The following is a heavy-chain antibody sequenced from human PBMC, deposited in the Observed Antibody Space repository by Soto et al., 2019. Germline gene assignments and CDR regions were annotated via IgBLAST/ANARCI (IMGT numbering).Heavy chain of an antibody. Sequence: SLILSCSASGFTSSDCDMHWVRQVPGKGLDWVSGINWNSGSIGYGDSVKGRFAISRDNAKNSLHLQMNSLSAEDTAFYYCVKDESINWYSGHFRHWGQGTLVTVSS. V-gene: IGHV3-9*02. J-gene: IGHJ1*01. CDR3: VKDESINWYSGHFRH. D-gene: IGHD6-13*01. CDR1: GFTSSDCD. CDR2: INWNSGSI.